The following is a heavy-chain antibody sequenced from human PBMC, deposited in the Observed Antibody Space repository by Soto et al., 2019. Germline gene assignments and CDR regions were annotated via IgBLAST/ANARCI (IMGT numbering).Heavy chain of an antibody. CDR3: ARDLGGDYGNWFDP. CDR1: GDTFTSYG. D-gene: IGHD4-17*01. Sequence: ASVKVSCKASGDTFTSYGISWVRQAPGQGLEWMGWISAYNGNTNYAQKLQGRVTLTTDTSTSTAYMEVISLRSDDTAVYYCARDLGGDYGNWFDPWGQGTLVTVSS. V-gene: IGHV1-18*01. CDR2: ISAYNGNT. J-gene: IGHJ5*02.